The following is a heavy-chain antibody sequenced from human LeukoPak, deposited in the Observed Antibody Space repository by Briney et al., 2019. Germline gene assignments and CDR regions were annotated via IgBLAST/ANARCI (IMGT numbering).Heavy chain of an antibody. V-gene: IGHV3-21*01. D-gene: IGHD2-2*02. CDR3: ARAYCSSTSCYRSEDY. Sequence: GGSLRLSCAASGFTFSSYWMSWVRQAPGKGLEWVSSISSSSSYIYYADSVKGRFTISRDNAKNSLYLQMNSLRAEDTAVYYCARAYCSSTSCYRSEDYWGQGTLVTVSS. J-gene: IGHJ4*02. CDR1: GFTFSSYW. CDR2: ISSSSSYI.